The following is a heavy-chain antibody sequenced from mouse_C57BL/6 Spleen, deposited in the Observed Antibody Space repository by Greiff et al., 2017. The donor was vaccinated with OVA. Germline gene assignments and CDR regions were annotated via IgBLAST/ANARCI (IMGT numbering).Heavy chain of an antibody. CDR3: ARDYCSSPAWFAY. D-gene: IGHD1-1*01. V-gene: IGHV5-9*01. Sequence: EVQVVESGGGLVKPGGSLKLSCAASGFTFSSYTMSWVRQTPEKRLEWVATISGGGGNNYYPDSVKGRFTISRDNAKNTLYLQMSSLRSEDTALYYCARDYCSSPAWFAYWGQGTLVTFAA. CDR1: GFTFSSYT. CDR2: ISGGGGNN. J-gene: IGHJ3*01.